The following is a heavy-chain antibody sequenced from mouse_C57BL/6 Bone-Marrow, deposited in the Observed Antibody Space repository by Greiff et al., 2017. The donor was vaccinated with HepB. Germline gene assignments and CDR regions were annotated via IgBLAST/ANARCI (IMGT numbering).Heavy chain of an antibody. CDR1: GYAFSSSW. D-gene: IGHD2-5*01. V-gene: IGHV1-82*01. CDR2: IYPGDGDT. Sequence: VQLQQSGPELVKPGASVKISCKASGYAFSSSWMNWVKQRPGKGLEWIGRIYPGDGDTNYNGKFKGKATLTADKSSSTAYMQLSSLTSEDSAVYFCARAGSNPSMDYWGQGTSVTVSS. J-gene: IGHJ4*01. CDR3: ARAGSNPSMDY.